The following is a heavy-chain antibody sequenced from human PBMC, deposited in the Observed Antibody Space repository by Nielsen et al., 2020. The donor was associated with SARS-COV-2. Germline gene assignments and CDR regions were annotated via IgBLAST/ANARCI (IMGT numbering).Heavy chain of an antibody. CDR1: GFTFSSYA. Sequence: GSLRLSCAASGFTFSSYAMSWVRQAPGKGLEWVSAISGSGGSTYYADSVKGRFTISRDNSKNTLYLQMNSLRAEDTAVYYCAKDSYVVVVVAATSEDWFDPWGQGTLVTVSS. CDR2: ISGSGGST. D-gene: IGHD2-15*01. CDR3: AKDSYVVVVVAATSEDWFDP. J-gene: IGHJ5*02. V-gene: IGHV3-23*01.